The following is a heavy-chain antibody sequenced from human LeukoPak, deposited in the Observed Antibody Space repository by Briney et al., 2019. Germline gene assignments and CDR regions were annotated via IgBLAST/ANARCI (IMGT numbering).Heavy chain of an antibody. Sequence: SETLSLTCSVSGASISGSSDYWGWIRQPPGKGLEWIASIYYSGSTYYNPSLKSRVTIAVDTYKNQFSLKLSSVTAADTAVYYCARAGFYASVNQYYYYYYMDVWGTGTTVTVSS. CDR1: GASISGSSDY. V-gene: IGHV4-39*07. CDR2: IYYSGST. D-gene: IGHD2/OR15-2a*01. J-gene: IGHJ6*03. CDR3: ARAGFYASVNQYYYYYYMDV.